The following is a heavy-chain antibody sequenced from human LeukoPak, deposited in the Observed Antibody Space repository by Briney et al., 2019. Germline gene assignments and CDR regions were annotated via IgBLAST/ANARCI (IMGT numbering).Heavy chain of an antibody. Sequence: GGSLRLSCEASGFTFSSFPMSWVRQAPGKGLQWVSGITGRGGNTYYADSVEGRFTISRDNSKNTLSLQMDSLRAEDTAIYYCARDRAAFDSWGQGTLVTVSS. CDR1: GFTFSSFP. CDR2: ITGRGGNT. CDR3: ARDRAAFDS. V-gene: IGHV3-23*01. J-gene: IGHJ4*02. D-gene: IGHD6-25*01.